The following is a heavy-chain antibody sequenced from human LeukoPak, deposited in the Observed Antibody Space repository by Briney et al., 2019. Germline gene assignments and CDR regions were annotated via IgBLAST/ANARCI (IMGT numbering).Heavy chain of an antibody. Sequence: SETLSLTCTVSGGSISSYYWSWIRQPPGKGLEWIGYIYYSGSTNYNPSLKSRVTISVDTSKNQFSLKLSSVTVADTAVYYCARYCSGGSCYGALDYWGQGTLVTVSS. CDR1: GGSISSYY. CDR2: IYYSGST. CDR3: ARYCSGGSCYGALDY. J-gene: IGHJ4*02. D-gene: IGHD2-15*01. V-gene: IGHV4-59*01.